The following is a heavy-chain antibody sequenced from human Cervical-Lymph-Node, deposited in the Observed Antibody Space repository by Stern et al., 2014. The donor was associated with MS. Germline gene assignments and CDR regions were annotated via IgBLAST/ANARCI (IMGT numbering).Heavy chain of an antibody. CDR1: GFSLTVPGMC. J-gene: IGHJ4*02. Sequence: ESGPALVKPTQTLTLTCSFSGFSLTVPGMCVNWIRQPPGKALEWLGLVDWDDDTYFNASLKTRLSISKDTSKNQVVLTMTNMDPVDTATYRFRPFDYWGQGILVTVSS. D-gene: IGHD6-6*01. CDR2: VDWDDDT. V-gene: IGHV2-70*01. CDR3: RPFDY.